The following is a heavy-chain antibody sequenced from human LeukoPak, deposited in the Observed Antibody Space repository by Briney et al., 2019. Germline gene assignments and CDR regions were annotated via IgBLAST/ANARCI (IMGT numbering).Heavy chain of an antibody. CDR1: GHTFSDYY. CDR2: INPKSGGP. J-gene: IGHJ4*02. D-gene: IGHD3-9*01. Sequence: ASVKVSCKASGHTFSDYYIYWVRQAPGQGLEWMGWINPKSGGPHYAQKFQGRVIMTRDTSINTAYMDLSRLRSDDTAVYYCAKGLRHFDWLSPFDYWGQGTLVTVSS. V-gene: IGHV1-2*02. CDR3: AKGLRHFDWLSPFDY.